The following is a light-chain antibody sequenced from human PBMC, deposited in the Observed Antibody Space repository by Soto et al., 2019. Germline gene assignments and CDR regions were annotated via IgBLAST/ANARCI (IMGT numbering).Light chain of an antibody. V-gene: IGLV9-49*01. J-gene: IGLJ1*01. CDR3: GADHGSGINFVYV. CDR2: VGTGGIVG. CDR1: SGYSNYK. Sequence: QLVLSQPPSASASLGASVTLTCTLSSGYSNYKVDWYQHRPGKGPRFVMRVGTGGIVGSKGDGIPDRFSVLGSGLNCSLTIKNIQEEDETEFHCGADHGSGINFVYVFGHRTEVTVL.